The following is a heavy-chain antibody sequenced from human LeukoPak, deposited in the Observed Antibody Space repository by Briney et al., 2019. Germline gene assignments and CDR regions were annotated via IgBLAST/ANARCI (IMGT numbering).Heavy chain of an antibody. Sequence: GESLKISCKGSGYSFTSYWIGWVRQMPGKGLEWMGIIYPGDSDTRYSPSFQGQVTISADKSISTAYLQWSSLKASDTAMYYCARREYYYDSSGYYTRVEYFQHWGQGTLVTVSS. D-gene: IGHD3-22*01. CDR1: GYSFTSYW. J-gene: IGHJ1*01. V-gene: IGHV5-51*01. CDR3: ARREYYYDSSGYYTRVEYFQH. CDR2: IYPGDSDT.